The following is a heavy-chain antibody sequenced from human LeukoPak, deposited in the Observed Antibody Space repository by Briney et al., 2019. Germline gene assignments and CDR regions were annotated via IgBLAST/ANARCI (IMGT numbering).Heavy chain of an antibody. CDR1: GFTLSRYS. D-gene: IGHD6-13*01. J-gene: IGHJ4*02. CDR3: ATGGKNIAASGTGY. CDR2: ISSSSSYI. V-gene: IGHV3-21*01. Sequence: PGGSLRLSCAASGFTLSRYSMNWVREAPGKGLEWVSSISSSSSYIYYADSVKGRFTISRDNAKNSLYLQVNSLRAEDTAVYYCATGGKNIAASGTGYWGQGTLVTVSS.